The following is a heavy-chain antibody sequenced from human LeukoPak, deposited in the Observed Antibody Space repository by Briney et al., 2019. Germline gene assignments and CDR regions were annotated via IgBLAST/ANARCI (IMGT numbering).Heavy chain of an antibody. CDR1: GGSFSGCY. Sequence: SETLSLTCAVYGGSFSGCYWSWIRQPPGKGLEWIGEINHSGSTNYNPSLKSRVTISVDTSKNQFSLKLSSVTAADTAVYYCARGLYYFGSGSYFYWGQGTLVTVSS. J-gene: IGHJ4*02. D-gene: IGHD3-10*01. CDR3: ARGLYYFGSGSYFY. CDR2: INHSGST. V-gene: IGHV4-34*01.